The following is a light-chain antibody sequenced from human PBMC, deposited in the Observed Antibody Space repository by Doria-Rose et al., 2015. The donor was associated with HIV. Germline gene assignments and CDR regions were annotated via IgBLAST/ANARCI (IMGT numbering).Light chain of an antibody. V-gene: IGKV1-39*01. CDR1: QSISSY. J-gene: IGKJ2*02. Sequence: DIQVTQSPSSLSASVGDRVTVTCRASQSISSYLNWYQQKPGKAPKLLIYAASSLQSGVPSRFSGSGSGTDFTLTTSSLQPEDFAAYYCQQSCCTPSTFGQGTKLEIK. CDR3: QQSCCTPST. CDR2: AAS.